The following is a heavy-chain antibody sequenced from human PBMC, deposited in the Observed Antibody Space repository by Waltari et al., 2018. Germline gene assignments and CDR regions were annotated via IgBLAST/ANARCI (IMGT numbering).Heavy chain of an antibody. J-gene: IGHJ3*02. CDR1: GYTLTELS. CDR2: FDPEDGET. D-gene: IGHD3-22*01. CDR3: ATPGYYYDSSGYQKGRYAFDI. V-gene: IGHV1-24*01. Sequence: QVQLVQSGAEVKKPGASVKVSCKVSGYTLTELSMHWVGQAPGKRLKGMGGFDPEDGETIYAQKFQGRVTMTEDTSTDTAYMELSSLRSEDTAVYYCATPGYYYDSSGYQKGRYAFDIWGQGTMVTVSS.